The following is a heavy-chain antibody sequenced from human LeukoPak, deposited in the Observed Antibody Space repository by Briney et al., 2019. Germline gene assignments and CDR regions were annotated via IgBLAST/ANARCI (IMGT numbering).Heavy chain of an antibody. J-gene: IGHJ4*02. V-gene: IGHV3-21*06. CDR1: GFTFSSYN. Sequence: GGSLRLSCAASGFTFSSYNMNWVRQAPGKGLEWVSSISSTSTYIYYADSVKGRFTISRDNAKNSLFLQMNSLRAEDTAVYYCARAPYDILTGYSPYYFDYWGQGTLVTVSS. CDR3: ARAPYDILTGYSPYYFDY. D-gene: IGHD3-9*01. CDR2: ISSTSTYI.